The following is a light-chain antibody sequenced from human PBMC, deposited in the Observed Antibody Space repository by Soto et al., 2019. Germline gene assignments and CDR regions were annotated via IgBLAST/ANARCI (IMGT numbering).Light chain of an antibody. Sequence: PWERVTLSCRASQTVSSGFLAWYQKKPGQAPRLLIYGASSRATGIPDRFGGSGSGTDFTLTISRLEPEDFAVYYCQQYGSSPRTFGQGTKVDIK. CDR2: GAS. CDR1: QTVSSGF. CDR3: QQYGSSPRT. V-gene: IGKV3-20*01. J-gene: IGKJ1*01.